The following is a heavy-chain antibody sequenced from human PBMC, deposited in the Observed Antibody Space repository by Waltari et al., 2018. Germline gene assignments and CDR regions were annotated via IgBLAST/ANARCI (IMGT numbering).Heavy chain of an antibody. CDR2: IYYSGST. CDR3: ARHPAMTIMLWYFDL. Sequence: QLQLQESGPGLVKPSETLSLTCTVSGGSISSSSYYWGWIRQPPGKGLEWIGSIYYSGSTSYNPSLKSRVTISVDTSKNQFSRKLSSVTAADTAVYYCARHPAMTIMLWYFDLWGRGTLVTVSS. V-gene: IGHV4-39*01. D-gene: IGHD2-8*01. J-gene: IGHJ2*01. CDR1: GGSISSSSYY.